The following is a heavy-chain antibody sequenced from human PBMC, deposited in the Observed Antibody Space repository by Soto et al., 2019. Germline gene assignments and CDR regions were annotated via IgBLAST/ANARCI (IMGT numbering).Heavy chain of an antibody. CDR3: VKNSGWFNT. V-gene: IGHV3-23*01. Sequence: QLLQSGGGLVQPGGSLTLSCAASGFTFGTTDMSWVRQAPVEGLEWVSTLDGSGGITYYADSVKGRFTISRDNSRNTVYLQMNSLRGDDTALYYCVKNSGWFNTWGQGALVTVSS. CDR2: LDGSGGIT. J-gene: IGHJ5*02. CDR1: GFTFGTTD. D-gene: IGHD3-10*01.